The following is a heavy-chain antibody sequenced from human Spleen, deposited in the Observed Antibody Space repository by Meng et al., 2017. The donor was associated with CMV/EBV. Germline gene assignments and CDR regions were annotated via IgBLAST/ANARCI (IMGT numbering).Heavy chain of an antibody. V-gene: IGHV1-46*01. CDR3: ARTDSLRD. J-gene: IGHJ4*02. Sequence: TVSCKASGYTLPAYYLHWERQAPGQGLEWMGIINPGGGSTTSAQRFQGRVTMTSETSTSTVYMELSRLRSEDTAVYYCARTDSLRDWGQGTLVTVSS. D-gene: IGHD2-15*01. CDR1: GYTLPAYY. CDR2: INPGGGST.